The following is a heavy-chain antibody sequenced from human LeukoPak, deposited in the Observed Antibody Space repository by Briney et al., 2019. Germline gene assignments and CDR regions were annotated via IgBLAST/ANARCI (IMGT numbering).Heavy chain of an antibody. CDR1: GGSINNYY. D-gene: IGHD5-18*01. V-gene: IGHV4-59*01. J-gene: IGHJ4*02. CDR2: IYDSGST. Sequence: PSETLSLTCAVSGGSINNYYWSWIRQPPGKGLEWIGYIYDSGSTNYNPSLKSRVTTSLDTSKNQFSLKLSSVTAADTAVYYCASGLDTPTDYWGQGTLVTVSS. CDR3: ASGLDTPTDY.